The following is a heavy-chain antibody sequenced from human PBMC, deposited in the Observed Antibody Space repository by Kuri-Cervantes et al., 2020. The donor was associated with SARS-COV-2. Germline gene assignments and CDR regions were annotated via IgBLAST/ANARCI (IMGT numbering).Heavy chain of an antibody. Sequence: ASVKVSCKASGGTFSSYAISWVRQAPGQGLEWMGGIIPIFGTANYAQKFQGRVTITTDESTSTAYMELSSLRSEDTAVYYCASHLGPAAISDYYYMDVWGKGTTVTVSS. CDR1: GGTFSSYA. CDR3: ASHLGPAAISDYYYMDV. CDR2: IIPIFGTA. V-gene: IGHV1-69*05. D-gene: IGHD2-2*02. J-gene: IGHJ6*03.